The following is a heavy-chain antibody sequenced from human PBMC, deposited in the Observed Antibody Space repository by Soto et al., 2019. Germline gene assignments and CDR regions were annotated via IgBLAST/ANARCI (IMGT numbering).Heavy chain of an antibody. CDR3: TRFLGSDDPHYYYYGMDV. Sequence: SLRLSCTASGFTFGDYAMSWFRQAPGNGLEWVGFIRSKAYGGTTEYAASVKGRFTISRDDSKSIAYLQMNSLKTEDTAVYYCTRFLGSDDPHYYYYGMDVWGQGTTVTVSS. CDR2: IRSKAYGGTT. V-gene: IGHV3-49*03. D-gene: IGHD3-3*01. J-gene: IGHJ6*02. CDR1: GFTFGDYA.